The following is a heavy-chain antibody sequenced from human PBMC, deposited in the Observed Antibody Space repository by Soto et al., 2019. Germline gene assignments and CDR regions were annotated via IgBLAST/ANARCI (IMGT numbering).Heavy chain of an antibody. CDR2: ISSYNGDT. D-gene: IGHD3-10*01. Sequence: QVQLEQSGAEVKKPGASVKVSCKASGYTFTRSGISWVRQAPGQGPEWMGWISSYNGDTNYAQTFQGRVTMTTDTSTSTAYRELRSLRSEDTAVYYCAREGGAPYYSYGMDVWGQGTPVTVSS. CDR3: AREGGAPYYSYGMDV. CDR1: GYTFTRSG. J-gene: IGHJ6*02. V-gene: IGHV1-18*01.